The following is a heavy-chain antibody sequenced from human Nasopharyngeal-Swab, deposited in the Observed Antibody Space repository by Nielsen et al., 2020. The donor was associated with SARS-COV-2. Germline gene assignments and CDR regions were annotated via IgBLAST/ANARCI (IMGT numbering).Heavy chain of an antibody. CDR1: GGSISSSSYY. CDR3: ATGQLVPPGYSSGWYLFDY. Sequence: SETLSLTCTVSGGSISSSSYYWGWIREPAGKGLEWIGSIYYSGSTYYNPSLKSRVTISVDTSKNQFSLKLSSVTAADTAVYYCATGQLVPPGYSSGWYLFDYWGQGTLVTVSS. J-gene: IGHJ4*02. V-gene: IGHV4-39*01. D-gene: IGHD6-19*01. CDR2: IYYSGST.